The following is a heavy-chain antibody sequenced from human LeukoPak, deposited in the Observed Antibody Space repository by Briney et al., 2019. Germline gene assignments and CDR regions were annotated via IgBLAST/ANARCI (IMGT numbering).Heavy chain of an antibody. D-gene: IGHD6-13*01. V-gene: IGHV3-7*01. J-gene: IGHJ4*02. CDR3: ARDLTAAAAGDY. Sequence: PGGSLRLSCAASGFTFSSYWVSWVRQAPGKGLEWVANIEQDGSEKYYVDSVKGRFTISRDNAKNSLYLQMNSLRAEDTAVYYCARDLTAAAAGDYWGQGTLVTVSS. CDR2: IEQDGSEK. CDR1: GFTFSSYW.